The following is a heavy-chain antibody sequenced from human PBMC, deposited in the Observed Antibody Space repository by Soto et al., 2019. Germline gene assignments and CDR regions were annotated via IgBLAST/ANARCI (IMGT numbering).Heavy chain of an antibody. CDR2: IYYSGST. CDR1: GGSISSVGYY. V-gene: IGHV4-31*03. J-gene: IGHJ6*02. D-gene: IGHD6-19*01. Sequence: QVQLQESGPGLVKPSQTLSLTCTVSGGSISSVGYYWSWIRQHPGKGLEWLGYIYYSGSTYYNPSLKSRVTISVDTSKNQFSLKLSSVTAADTAVYYCARICIAVAGYYYYYGMDVWGQGTTVTVAS. CDR3: ARICIAVAGYYYYYGMDV.